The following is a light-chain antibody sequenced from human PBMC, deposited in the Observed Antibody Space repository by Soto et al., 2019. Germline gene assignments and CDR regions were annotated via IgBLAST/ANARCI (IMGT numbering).Light chain of an antibody. CDR2: NDN. CDR3: AAWDVSLNGLYV. Sequence: QSVLTQPPSASGTPGQRVTISCFGSSSNIGSGSVNWYQQFPGTAPKLLIYNDNQWPSGVPDRFSGSRSGTSASLAISGLQSEDEADYYCAAWDVSLNGLYVFGTGTKVTVL. CDR1: SSNIGSGS. J-gene: IGLJ1*01. V-gene: IGLV1-44*01.